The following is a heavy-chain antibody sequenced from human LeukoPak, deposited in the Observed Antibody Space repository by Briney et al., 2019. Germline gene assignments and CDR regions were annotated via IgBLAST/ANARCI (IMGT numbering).Heavy chain of an antibody. Sequence: SGTLSLTCAVSGGSISSSNWWSWVRQPPGKGLEWIGEIYHSGSTNYNPSLKSRVTISVDKSKNQFSLKLSSVTAADTAVYYCARHIPLYDSGGWFDPWGQGTLVTVSS. CDR2: IYHSGST. CDR1: GGSISSSNW. D-gene: IGHD3-3*01. V-gene: IGHV4-4*02. CDR3: ARHIPLYDSGGWFDP. J-gene: IGHJ5*02.